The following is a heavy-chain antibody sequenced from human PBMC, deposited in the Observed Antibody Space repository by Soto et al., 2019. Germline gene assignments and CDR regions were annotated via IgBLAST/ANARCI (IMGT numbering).Heavy chain of an antibody. CDR2: ISYDANNK. Sequence: GGSLRLSCAASGFPFSSYVMHWVRQAPGKGLEWVAVISYDANNKYYADSVKGRFTISRDNFKNTLYLQMNSLRTEDTAVYYCARVHSRYFDNWRQGTLVTVPS. D-gene: IGHD4-4*01. V-gene: IGHV3-30-3*01. CDR1: GFPFSSYV. J-gene: IGHJ4*02. CDR3: ARVHSRYFDN.